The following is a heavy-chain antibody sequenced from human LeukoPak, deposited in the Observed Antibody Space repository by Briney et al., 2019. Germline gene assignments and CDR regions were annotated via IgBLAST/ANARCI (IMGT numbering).Heavy chain of an antibody. D-gene: IGHD3-10*01. CDR3: VRYLGVKAGDL. CDR2: MNSGGTTT. Sequence: PGGSLRLPCAPSGFTLSGLWMHWVRHPAGKGLEWVSRMNSGGTTTTYADSVKGRFTISRDNAKNTLFLQMNSLTVEDTAVYYCVRYLGVKAGDLWGQGSLVTVSS. J-gene: IGHJ5*02. V-gene: IGHV3-74*01. CDR1: GFTLSGLW.